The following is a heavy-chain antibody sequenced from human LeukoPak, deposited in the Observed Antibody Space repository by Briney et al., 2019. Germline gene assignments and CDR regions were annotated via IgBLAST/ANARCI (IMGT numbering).Heavy chain of an antibody. CDR1: ELTFSSYA. V-gene: IGHV3-23*01. CDR2: ISGRGDYT. Sequence: PGGSLRLSCAASELTFSSYAMNWVRQAPGKGLEWVSLISGRGDYTYYADSVKGRFTISRDNSKNTLYLQMNDLRAEDTAVYYCAKARLSGAGYDFFDYWGQGTLVSVSS. J-gene: IGHJ4*02. D-gene: IGHD2-2*01. CDR3: AKARLSGAGYDFFDY.